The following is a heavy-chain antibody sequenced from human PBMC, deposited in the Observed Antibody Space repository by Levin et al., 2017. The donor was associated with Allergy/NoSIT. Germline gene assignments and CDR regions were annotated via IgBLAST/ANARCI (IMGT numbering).Heavy chain of an antibody. D-gene: IGHD2-2*01. V-gene: IGHV3-48*02. J-gene: IGHJ6*03. CDR2: ISSSSSTI. CDR1: GFTFSSYS. Sequence: GGSLRLSCAASGFTFSSYSMNWVRQAPGKGLEWVSYISSSSSTIYYADSVKGRFTISRDNAKNSLYLQMNSLRDEDTAVYYCARDISPGDFVVVPAAMGQNYYMDVWGKGTTVTVSS. CDR3: ARDISPGDFVVVPAAMGQNYYMDV.